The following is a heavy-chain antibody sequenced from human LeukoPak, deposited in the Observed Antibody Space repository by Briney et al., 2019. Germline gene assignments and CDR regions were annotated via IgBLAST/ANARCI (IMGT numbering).Heavy chain of an antibody. CDR1: GYTFTTSW. J-gene: IGHJ4*02. V-gene: IGHV5-51*01. D-gene: IGHD5-24*01. CDR2: IYAGKSDT. Sequence: GESVRISCQGFGYTFTTSWIGWVRQLPGKGLEWMAIIYAGKSDTKYSPSFQGQVSISTDWSISTAYLQWSSLQASDTAIYYCAILNHPDGRVYWGQGTLVSVST. CDR3: AILNHPDGRVY.